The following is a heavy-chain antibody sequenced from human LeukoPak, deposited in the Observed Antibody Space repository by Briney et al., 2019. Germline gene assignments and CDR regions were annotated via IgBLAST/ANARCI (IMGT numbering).Heavy chain of an antibody. CDR2: INPKSGGI. CDR1: GYTFTGYY. D-gene: IGHD1-26*01. Sequence: PVASVKVSCTASGYTFTGYYIHWVRQAPGQGLEWVGWINPKSGGIDYAQRLQGRVTMTTDTSIATAYMELSRLTPDDTAVYFCARGTIGSYSSVHDWGQGTLVTVSS. V-gene: IGHV1-2*02. CDR3: ARGTIGSYSSVHD. J-gene: IGHJ1*01.